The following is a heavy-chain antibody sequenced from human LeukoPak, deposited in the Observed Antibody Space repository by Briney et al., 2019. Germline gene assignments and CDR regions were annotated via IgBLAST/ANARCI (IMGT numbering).Heavy chain of an antibody. CDR2: IYYSGST. CDR3: ARGNYGSGSYYVVDFDS. J-gene: IGHJ4*02. CDR1: GGSISSDY. Sequence: SETLSLTCTVSGGSISSDYWSWIRQPPGKGLEWIGYIYYSGSTNYNPSLKSRVTISVDTSKNQFSLKLSSVTAADTAVYYCARGNYGSGSYYVVDFDSWGQGTLVTVSS. V-gene: IGHV4-59*01. D-gene: IGHD3-10*01.